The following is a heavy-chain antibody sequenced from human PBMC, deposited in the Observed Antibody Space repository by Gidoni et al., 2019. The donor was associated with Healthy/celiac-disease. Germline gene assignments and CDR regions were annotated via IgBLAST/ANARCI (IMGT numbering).Heavy chain of an antibody. CDR3: ARRKGYYGSGSYPQNYYYYGMDV. CDR2: IYPGDSDT. J-gene: IGHJ6*02. V-gene: IGHV5-51*01. Sequence: EVQLVQSGAEVKKPGESLKISWIGWVRQMPGKGLEWMGIIYPGDSDTRYSPSFQGQVTISADKSISTAYLQWSSLKASDTAMYYCARRKGYYGSGSYPQNYYYYGMDVWGQGTTVTVSS. D-gene: IGHD3-10*01.